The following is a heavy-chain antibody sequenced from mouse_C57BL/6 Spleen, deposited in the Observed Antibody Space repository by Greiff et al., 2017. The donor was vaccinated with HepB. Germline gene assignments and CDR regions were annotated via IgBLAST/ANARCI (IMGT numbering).Heavy chain of an antibody. CDR1: GFTFSSYA. V-gene: IGHV5-4*01. J-gene: IGHJ3*01. CDR2: ISDGGSYT. Sequence: EVKVVESGGGLVKPGGSLKLSCAASGFTFSSYAMSWVRQTPEKRLEWVATISDGGSYTYYPDNVKGRFTISRDNAKNNLYLQMSHLKSEDTAMYYCARDGGLRAWFAYWGQGTLVTVSA. CDR3: ARDGGLRAWFAY. D-gene: IGHD2-4*01.